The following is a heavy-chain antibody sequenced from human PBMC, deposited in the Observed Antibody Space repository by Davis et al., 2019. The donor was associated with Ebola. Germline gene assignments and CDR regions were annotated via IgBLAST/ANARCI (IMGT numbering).Heavy chain of an antibody. J-gene: IGHJ6*02. CDR2: IIPIFGTA. CDR1: GGTFSSYA. CDR3: AITVTTSRGYYYGMDV. Sequence: SVQVSCKASGGTFSSYAISWVRQAPGHGLEWMGGIIPIFGTANYAQKFQGRVTITADESTSTAYMELSSLRSEDTAVYYCAITVTTSRGYYYGMDVWGQGTTVTVSS. V-gene: IGHV1-69*13. D-gene: IGHD4-17*01.